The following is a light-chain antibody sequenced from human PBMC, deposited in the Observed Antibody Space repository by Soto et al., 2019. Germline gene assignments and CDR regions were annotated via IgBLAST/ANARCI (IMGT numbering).Light chain of an antibody. J-gene: IGKJ4*01. Sequence: DIVMTQSPHSLAVSLGERATLNCKSSQSVLYTSNNKNYLAWYQQKPRQPPKLLIYWASTRESGVPDRFSGSGSGTDFTLTISSLQAEDLAVYYCQQYYSTPLTFGGGTKVEIK. CDR3: QQYYSTPLT. V-gene: IGKV4-1*01. CDR1: QSVLYTSNNKNY. CDR2: WAS.